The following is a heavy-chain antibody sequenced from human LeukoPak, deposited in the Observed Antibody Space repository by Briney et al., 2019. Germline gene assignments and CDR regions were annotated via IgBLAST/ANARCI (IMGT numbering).Heavy chain of an antibody. V-gene: IGHV3-30*18. CDR3: ANGEDYYGSGSYYDY. D-gene: IGHD3-10*01. CDR2: ISYDGSNK. J-gene: IGHJ4*02. Sequence: SGGSLRLSCAASGFTFSSYGMHWVRQAPGKGLEWVAVISYDGSNKYYADSVKGRFTISRDNSKNTLYLQMNSLRAEDTAVYYCANGEDYYGSGSYYDYWGQGTLVTVSS. CDR1: GFTFSSYG.